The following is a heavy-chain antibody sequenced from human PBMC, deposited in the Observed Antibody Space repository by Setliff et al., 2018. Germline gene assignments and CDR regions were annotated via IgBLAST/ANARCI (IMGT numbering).Heavy chain of an antibody. D-gene: IGHD6-19*01. Sequence: PSATLSLTCTVSGGSISSYYWRWIRQPAGKGLEWIGHIYIGGSANYNPSLKSRVTMSIDTSKNQFSLKLNSVTAADMAVYYCAREQWLDPPGYYYMDVWAKGTTVTVSS. CDR1: GGSISSYY. CDR2: IYIGGSA. V-gene: IGHV4-4*07. CDR3: AREQWLDPPGYYYMDV. J-gene: IGHJ6*03.